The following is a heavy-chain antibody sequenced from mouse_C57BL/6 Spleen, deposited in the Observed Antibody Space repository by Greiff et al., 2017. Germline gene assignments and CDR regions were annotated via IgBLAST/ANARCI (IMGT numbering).Heavy chain of an antibody. CDR3: TRRWDRGFAY. CDR1: GYTFTDYE. Sequence: VQLQQSGAELVRPGASVTLSCKASGYTFTDYEMHWVKQTPVHGLEWIGAIDPETGGTAYNQKFKGKAILTADKSSSTAYMELRSLTSEDSAVYYCTRRWDRGFAYWGQGTLVTVSA. CDR2: IDPETGGT. J-gene: IGHJ3*01. V-gene: IGHV1-15*01. D-gene: IGHD4-1*01.